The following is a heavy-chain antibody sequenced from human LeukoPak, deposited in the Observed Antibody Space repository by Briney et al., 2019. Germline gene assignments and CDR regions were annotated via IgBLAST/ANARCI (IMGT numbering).Heavy chain of an antibody. D-gene: IGHD6-19*01. CDR1: GYTFTGYY. CDR2: INPNSGGT. V-gene: IGHV1-2*02. Sequence: ASVKVSCKVSGYTFTGYYMHWVRPAPGQGLEWMGWINPNSGGTNYAQKFQGRVTMTRDTSISTAYMELSRLRSDDTAVYYCARDRVRAVAGKGNWFDPWGQGTLVTVSS. CDR3: ARDRVRAVAGKGNWFDP. J-gene: IGHJ5*02.